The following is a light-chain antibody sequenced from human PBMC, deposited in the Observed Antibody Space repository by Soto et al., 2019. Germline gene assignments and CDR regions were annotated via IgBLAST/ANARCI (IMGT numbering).Light chain of an antibody. CDR1: SSDVGGYNY. CDR2: EVT. V-gene: IGLV2-14*01. J-gene: IGLJ3*02. CDR3: SSYTSGTTVDWV. Sequence: QSVLTQPASVSGSPGQSITISCTGTSSDVGGYNYVSWYQQHPGKAPTLIIYEVTNRPSGVSNRFSGSKSGNTASLTISGLQADDEADYFCSSYTSGTTVDWVFGGGTQLTVL.